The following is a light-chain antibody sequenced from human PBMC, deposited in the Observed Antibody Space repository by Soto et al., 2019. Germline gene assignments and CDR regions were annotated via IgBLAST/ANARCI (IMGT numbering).Light chain of an antibody. V-gene: IGLV2-14*01. Sequence: QSALTQPASVSGSPGQSITISCTGTSSNIGDYNYVYWYQQHPEKAPKLIIFVNSNRPSGISDRFSASKSGNTASLTITRLHPADEADDYCSSYSSSDPPYVFGTGTKLTVL. J-gene: IGLJ1*01. CDR1: SSNIGDYNY. CDR2: VNS. CDR3: SSYSSSDPPYV.